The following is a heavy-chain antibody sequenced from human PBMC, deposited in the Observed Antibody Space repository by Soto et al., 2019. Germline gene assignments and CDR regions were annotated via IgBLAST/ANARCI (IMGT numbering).Heavy chain of an antibody. Sequence: QVQLQESGPGLVKPSETLSLTCTVSGGSISSYYWSWIRQPPGKGLEWIGYIYYSGSTNYNPSLKSRVTISVDTSKNQFSLKLSSVTAADTAVYYCARSRMTMPDEGLPPQFDYWGQGTLVTVSS. D-gene: IGHD2-2*01. CDR2: IYYSGST. CDR3: ARSRMTMPDEGLPPQFDY. J-gene: IGHJ4*02. V-gene: IGHV4-59*01. CDR1: GGSISSYY.